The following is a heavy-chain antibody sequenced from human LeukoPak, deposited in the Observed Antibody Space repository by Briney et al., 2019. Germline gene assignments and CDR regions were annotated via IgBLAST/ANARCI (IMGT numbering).Heavy chain of an antibody. CDR3: ARGRDGYILPWEY. Sequence: SETLSLTCTVSGGFINSSIYHWGWIRQPPGKGLEWIGNIYYSGSTYYNPSLKSRDTISVDTSKNQLSLKLSSVTAADTAVYYCARGRDGYILPWEYWGQGTLVTVSS. CDR2: IYYSGST. CDR1: GGFINSSIYH. J-gene: IGHJ4*02. D-gene: IGHD5-24*01. V-gene: IGHV4-39*07.